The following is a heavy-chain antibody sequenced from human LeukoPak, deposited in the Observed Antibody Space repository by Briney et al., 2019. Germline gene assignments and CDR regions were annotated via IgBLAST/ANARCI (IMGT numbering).Heavy chain of an antibody. J-gene: IGHJ4*02. CDR2: IGGRDDRT. Sequence: GGSLRLSCAASGFTLTGHTMTWLRQAPGKGLEWVSIIGGRDDRTYYAESVKGRFTISRDNSKNTLYLQINSLRGEDTAVYYCAKDPNPFYDFWSGYKWGQGTLVTASS. CDR3: AKDPNPFYDFWSGYK. CDR1: GFTLTGHT. D-gene: IGHD3-3*01. V-gene: IGHV3-23*01.